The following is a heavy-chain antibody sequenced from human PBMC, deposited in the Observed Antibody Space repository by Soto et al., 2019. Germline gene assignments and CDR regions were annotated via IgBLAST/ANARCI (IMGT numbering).Heavy chain of an antibody. CDR1: GGSISSSSYY. J-gene: IGHJ5*02. V-gene: IGHV4-39*01. D-gene: IGHD3-22*01. Sequence: SETLSLTCTVSGGSISSSSYYWGWIRQPPGKGLEWIGSIYYSGSTYYNPSLKSRVTISVDTSKNQFSLKLSSVTAAETAVYYCARPVPDYYDSSAPSGFDPWGQGTLVTVSS. CDR3: ARPVPDYYDSSAPSGFDP. CDR2: IYYSGST.